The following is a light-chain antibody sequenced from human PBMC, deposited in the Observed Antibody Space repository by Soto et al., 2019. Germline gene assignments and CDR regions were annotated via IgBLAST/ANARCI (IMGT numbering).Light chain of an antibody. CDR1: QSIGGY. V-gene: IGKV1-39*01. Sequence: DIQMTQSPSSLSVSVGDRVTITCRASQSIGGYLNWYQQKPGKAPKLLIYAASSLQSGVPSRFSGSGSGTDFTLTISSLQPEDFATYYCQQSYSTPPTFGQGTKVDIK. J-gene: IGKJ1*01. CDR2: AAS. CDR3: QQSYSTPPT.